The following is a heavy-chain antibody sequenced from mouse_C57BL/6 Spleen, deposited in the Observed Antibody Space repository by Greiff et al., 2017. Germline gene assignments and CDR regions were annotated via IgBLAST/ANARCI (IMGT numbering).Heavy chain of an antibody. CDR2: INPSNGGT. D-gene: IGHD3-2*02. V-gene: IGHV1-53*01. CDR1: GYTFTSYW. J-gene: IGHJ4*01. CDR3: ARDSSGSYYAMDY. Sequence: QVQLQQSGTELVKPGASVKLSCKASGYTFTSYWMHWVKQRPGQGLEWIGNINPSNGGTNYNEKFKSKATLTVDKSSSTAYMQLSSLTSEDSAVYYCARDSSGSYYAMDYWGQGTSVTVSS.